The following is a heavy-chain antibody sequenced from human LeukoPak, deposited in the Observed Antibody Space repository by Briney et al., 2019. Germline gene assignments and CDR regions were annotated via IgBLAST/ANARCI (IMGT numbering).Heavy chain of an antibody. CDR1: GYTFTDYC. D-gene: IGHD5-18*01. CDR2: INPDSGGT. CDR3: AKNTAANNY. J-gene: IGHJ4*02. Sequence: ASVKVSCKASGYTFTDYCMHWVRQAPGQGLEWMGWINPDSGGTNYAQKFQGRVTMTRDTSISTAYMELSRLTSDDTAVYYCAKNTAANNYWGQGTLVTVSS. V-gene: IGHV1-2*02.